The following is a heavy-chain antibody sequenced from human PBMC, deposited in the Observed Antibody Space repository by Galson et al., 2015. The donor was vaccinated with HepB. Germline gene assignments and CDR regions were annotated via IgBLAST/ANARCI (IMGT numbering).Heavy chain of an antibody. CDR2: ISSNGGST. CDR3: VKDSVDIVLDY. D-gene: IGHD5-12*01. V-gene: IGHV3-64D*06. CDR1: GFTFSSYA. Sequence: SLRLSCAASGFTFSSYAMHWVRQAPGKGLEYVSAISSNGGSTYYADSVKGRFTISRDNSKNTLYLQMSSLRAEDMAVYYCVKDSVDIVLDYWGQGTLVTVSS. J-gene: IGHJ4*02.